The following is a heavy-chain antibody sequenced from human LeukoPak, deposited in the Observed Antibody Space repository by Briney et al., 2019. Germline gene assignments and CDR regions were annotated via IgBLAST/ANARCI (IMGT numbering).Heavy chain of an antibody. J-gene: IGHJ4*02. CDR2: ITKSGDTT. Sequence: PGGSLRLSCAASGFTFSAFGMNWVRQAPGKGLEWVSTITKSGDTTYYVDSVKGRFTISRDNSKNSLYLQMNSLRAEDTAVYYCARDGRSGWNDHDYWGQGTLVIVSS. CDR3: ARDGRSGWNDHDY. D-gene: IGHD6-19*01. CDR1: GFTFSAFG. V-gene: IGHV3-23*01.